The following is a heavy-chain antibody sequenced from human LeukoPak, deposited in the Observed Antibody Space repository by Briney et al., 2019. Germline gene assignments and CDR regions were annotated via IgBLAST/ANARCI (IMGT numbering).Heavy chain of an antibody. Sequence: PGGSLRLSCAASGFTFNILWMSWVRQAPGKGLEWVANIKHDGSEEYYGDSVRGRFTISRDNAKNSLILQMNSLRGEDTAVYYCARALGNSTGDYWGQGTLVTVSS. V-gene: IGHV3-7*04. CDR1: GFTFNILW. CDR2: IKHDGSEE. J-gene: IGHJ4*02. CDR3: ARALGNSTGDY. D-gene: IGHD7-27*01.